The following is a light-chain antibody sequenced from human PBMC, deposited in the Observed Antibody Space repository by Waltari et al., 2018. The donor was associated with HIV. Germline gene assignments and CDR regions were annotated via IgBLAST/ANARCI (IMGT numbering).Light chain of an antibody. CDR2: GKN. CDR1: SSNIGSNT. Sequence: QSVLTQPPSTSGTPGQRVTISCSGSSSNIGSNTVSWFQQLPGKAPKVLSYGKNQRPSGVPDRCAGSKSGTSASLAIGGLQSEDEADYYCASWDDSLNGPVFGGGTTLTVL. CDR3: ASWDDSLNGPV. V-gene: IGLV1-44*01. J-gene: IGLJ2*01.